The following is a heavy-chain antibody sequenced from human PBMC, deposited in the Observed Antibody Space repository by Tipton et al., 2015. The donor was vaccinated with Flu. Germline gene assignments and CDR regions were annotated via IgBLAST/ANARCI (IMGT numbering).Heavy chain of an antibody. CDR3: AKDVSGDWPGVRFDN. CDR2: IDGSGGST. V-gene: IGHV3-23*01. CDR1: GFTFSSYA. J-gene: IGHJ4*02. Sequence: SLRLSCAASGFTFSSYAMSWVRQAPGKGLEWVSAIDGSGGSTYYADSVKGRFTISRDNSKNTLYMQMNTLRAEDTAVYYCAKDVSGDWPGVRFDNWGQGTLVTVSS. D-gene: IGHD2-21*02.